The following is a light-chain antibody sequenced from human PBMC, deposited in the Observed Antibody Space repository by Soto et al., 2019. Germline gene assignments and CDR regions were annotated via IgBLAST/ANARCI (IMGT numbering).Light chain of an antibody. Sequence: DIQMTQSPSTLXASVGDRVTITCRASQSISSWLAWYQQKPGKAPKLLIYKASSLESGVPSRFSGSGSGTEFTLTISSLQPDDFATYYCQQYNSYWTFGQGTKVDIK. CDR2: KAS. V-gene: IGKV1-5*03. CDR1: QSISSW. J-gene: IGKJ1*01. CDR3: QQYNSYWT.